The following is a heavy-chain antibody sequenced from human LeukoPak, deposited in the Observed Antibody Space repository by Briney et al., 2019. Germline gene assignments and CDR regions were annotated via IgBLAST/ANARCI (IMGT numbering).Heavy chain of an antibody. D-gene: IGHD6-13*01. CDR1: GFTVSSNY. J-gene: IGHJ3*02. CDR2: IYSGGST. Sequence: GGSLRLSCAASGFTVSSNYMSWVRQAPGKGLEWVSVIYSGGSTYYADSVKGRFTISRDNSKNTLYLQMNSLRAEDTAVYYCARDSPLSLVPNPFDIWGQGTMVTVSS. CDR3: ARDSPLSLVPNPFDI. V-gene: IGHV3-66*01.